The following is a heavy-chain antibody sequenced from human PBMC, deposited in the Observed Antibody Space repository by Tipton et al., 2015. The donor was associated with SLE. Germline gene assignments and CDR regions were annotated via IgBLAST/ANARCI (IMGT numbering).Heavy chain of an antibody. CDR2: IWYDGSNK. J-gene: IGHJ4*02. D-gene: IGHD4-23*01. CDR3: ARSYGGKAAFDY. V-gene: IGHV3-33*01. Sequence: LSLTCAASGFTFSSYGMHWVRQAPGKGLEWVAVIWYDGSNKYYADSVKGRFTISRDNSKNTLYLQMNSLRAEDTAVYYCARSYGGKAAFDYWGQGTLVTVSS. CDR1: GFTFSSYG.